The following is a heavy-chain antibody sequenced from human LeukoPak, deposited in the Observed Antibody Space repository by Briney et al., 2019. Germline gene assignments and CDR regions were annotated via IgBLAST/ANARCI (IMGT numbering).Heavy chain of an antibody. J-gene: IGHJ4*02. CDR1: GFTFSRNS. D-gene: IGHD6-13*01. CDR2: ISTSSSYI. V-gene: IGHV3-21*01. CDR3: ARGAEGIAASDSKFDY. Sequence: GGSLRLSYAASGFTFSRNSMNWVRQAPGKGLEWVSSISTSSSYIDYADSVKGRFTISRDNAKNSLFLQMNSLRAEDTAVYYCARGAEGIAASDSKFDYWGQGTLVTVSS.